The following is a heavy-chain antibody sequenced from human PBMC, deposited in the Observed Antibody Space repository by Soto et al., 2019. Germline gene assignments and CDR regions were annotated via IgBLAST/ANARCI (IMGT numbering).Heavy chain of an antibody. Sequence: PGGSLRLSCAASGFTFSSYAMSWVRQAPGKGLEWVSAISGSGGSTYYADSVKGRFTISRDNSKNTLYLQMNSLRAEDTAVYYCAKDLLDVVVVVAASQVWGQGTLVTVSS. CDR2: ISGSGGST. J-gene: IGHJ4*02. CDR3: AKDLLDVVVVVAASQV. CDR1: GFTFSSYA. V-gene: IGHV3-23*01. D-gene: IGHD2-15*01.